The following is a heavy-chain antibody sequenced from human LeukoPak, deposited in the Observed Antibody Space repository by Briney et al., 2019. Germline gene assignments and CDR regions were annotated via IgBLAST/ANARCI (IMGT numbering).Heavy chain of an antibody. J-gene: IGHJ6*03. CDR1: GGTFSSYA. D-gene: IGHD2/OR15-2a*01. CDR2: IIPIFGTA. V-gene: IGHV1-69*13. Sequence: EASVKVSCKASGGTFSSYAISWVRQAPGQGLEWMGGIIPIFGTANYAQKFQGRVTITADESTSTAYMELSSLRSEDTAVYYCARGSFVSSQESYYYYYYMDVWGKGTTVTISS. CDR3: ARGSFVSSQESYYYYYYMDV.